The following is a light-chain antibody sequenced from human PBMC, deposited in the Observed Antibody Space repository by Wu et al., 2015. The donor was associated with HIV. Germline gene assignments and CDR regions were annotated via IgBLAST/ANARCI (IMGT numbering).Light chain of an antibody. CDR3: QQLNDYPFT. CDR2: AAS. CDR1: QSISSY. Sequence: DIQMTQSPSSLSASVGDRVTITCRASQSISSYLNWYQQKPGKAPKLLIYAASSLQSGVPSRFSGSGSGTEFTLTISSLQPEDFATYYCQQLNDYPFTFAGGTKVEIK. J-gene: IGKJ4*01. V-gene: IGKV1-39*01.